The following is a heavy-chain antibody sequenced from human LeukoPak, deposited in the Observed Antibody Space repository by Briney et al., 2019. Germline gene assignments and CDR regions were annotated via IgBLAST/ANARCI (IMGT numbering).Heavy chain of an antibody. V-gene: IGHV3-30-3*02. CDR3: AKIPYSSGWVQNWFDP. J-gene: IGHJ5*02. D-gene: IGHD6-19*01. Sequence: GGSLRLSCAASGVIFNNYAIHWVRQAPGKGLEWVAAISYDGSNNYYADSVRGRLTISRDNSKNTLYLQMNSLRAEDTAVYYCAKIPYSSGWVQNWFDPWGQGTLVTVSS. CDR1: GVIFNNYA. CDR2: ISYDGSNN.